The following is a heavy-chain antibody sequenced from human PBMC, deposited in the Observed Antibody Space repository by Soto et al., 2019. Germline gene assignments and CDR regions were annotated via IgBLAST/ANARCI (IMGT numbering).Heavy chain of an antibody. CDR1: GFTFSGYW. D-gene: IGHD1-26*01. J-gene: IGHJ4*02. CDR2: VDGDGSGI. CDR3: VMWAEF. V-gene: IGHV3-74*01. Sequence: EVQLVESGGGLVQPGGSLRLSCAASGFTFSGYWMHWVRQAPGKGLEWVTRVDGDGSGITYADSVKGRFTVSRDNAKSTLYLQMNSLRAEDTAVYYCVMWAEFWGQGTLVTVSS.